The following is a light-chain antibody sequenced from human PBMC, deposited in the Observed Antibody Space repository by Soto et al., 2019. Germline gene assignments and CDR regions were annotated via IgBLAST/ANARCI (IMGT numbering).Light chain of an antibody. V-gene: IGKV1-5*01. Sequence: DIQMTQSPSTLSASIGDRVTITCRASQSISSWLAWYQQKPGKAPKLLIYDASSLESGVPSRFSGSGSGTETPLTISRLPPDDFATYHRQPHHNLWTFGQGTKVDLK. CDR2: DAS. CDR3: QPHHNLWT. CDR1: QSISSW. J-gene: IGKJ1*01.